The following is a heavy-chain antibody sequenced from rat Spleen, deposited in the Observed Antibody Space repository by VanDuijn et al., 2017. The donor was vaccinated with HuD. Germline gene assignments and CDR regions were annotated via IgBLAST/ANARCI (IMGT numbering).Heavy chain of an antibody. V-gene: IGHV3-1*01. D-gene: IGHD1-1*01. J-gene: IGHJ1*01. Sequence: DVQLQESGPDLVKPSQSLSLTCSVTDYSITSNYWGWIRKFPGNKMEWMGYISYSGSTSYNPSLKSRISITRDTSKNQFFLQLNSVTTEDTATYYCARGTTVVTYWYFDFWGPGTMVTVSS. CDR2: ISYSGST. CDR1: DYSITSNY. CDR3: ARGTTVVTYWYFDF.